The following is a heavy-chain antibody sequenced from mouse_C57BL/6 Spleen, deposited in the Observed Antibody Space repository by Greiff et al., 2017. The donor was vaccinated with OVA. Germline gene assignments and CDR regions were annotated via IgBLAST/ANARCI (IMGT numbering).Heavy chain of an antibody. V-gene: IGHV5-9-1*02. CDR3: TRDQVNYYGSSLFDY. J-gene: IGHJ2*01. D-gene: IGHD1-1*01. CDR1: GFTFSSYA. CDR2: ISSGGDYI. Sequence: EVQVVESGEGLVKPGGSLKLSCAASGFTFSSYAMSWVRQTPEKRLEWVAYISSGGDYIYYADTVKGRFTISRDNARNTLYLQMSSLKSEDTAMYYCTRDQVNYYGSSLFDYWGQGTTLTVSS.